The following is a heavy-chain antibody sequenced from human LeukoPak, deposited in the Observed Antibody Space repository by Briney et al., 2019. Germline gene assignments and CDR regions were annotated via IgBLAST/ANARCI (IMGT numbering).Heavy chain of an antibody. D-gene: IGHD6-19*01. CDR2: IHYSGTT. V-gene: IGHV4-59*08. CDR1: GGSISSYY. CDR3: ARHAAVAGYYFDY. Sequence: SETLSLTCTVSGGSISSYYWSWIRQPPGKGLEWIGYIHYSGTTKYSPSLESRVTILLDTSKNQFSLKLSSVTAADTAVYYCARHAAVAGYYFDYWGQGALVTVSS. J-gene: IGHJ4*02.